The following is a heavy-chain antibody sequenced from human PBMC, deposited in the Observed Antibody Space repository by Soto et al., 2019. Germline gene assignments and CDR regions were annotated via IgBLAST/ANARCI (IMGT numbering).Heavy chain of an antibody. CDR3: ARDRCSGGSCYVDY. D-gene: IGHD2-15*01. V-gene: IGHV4-31*03. CDR2: IYYSGST. Sequence: NPSETLSLTCTVSGGSISSGGYYWSWIRQHPGKGLEWIGYIYYSGSTYYNKSLKSRVTISVDTSKNQFSLKLSSVTAADTAVYYCARDRCSGGSCYVDYWGQGTLVTVSS. J-gene: IGHJ4*02. CDR1: GGSISSGGYY.